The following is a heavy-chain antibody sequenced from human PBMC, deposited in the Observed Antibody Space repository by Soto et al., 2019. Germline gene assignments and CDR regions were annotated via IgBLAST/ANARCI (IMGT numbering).Heavy chain of an antibody. CDR1: GDSINSPRHY. V-gene: IGHV4-39*01. Sequence: SETLSLTCTVSGDSINSPRHYWLFLRQPSGKGLEWVVSGFYSVHSYSTTSLKSRFTISVDTYKNQFSLNLTTVIVSDKAVYFCAGKTFTIAADRFGRSNWFDPWAPGTLVTVSS. D-gene: IGHD6-25*01. CDR2: GFYSVHS. CDR3: AGKTFTIAADRFGRSNWFDP. J-gene: IGHJ5*02.